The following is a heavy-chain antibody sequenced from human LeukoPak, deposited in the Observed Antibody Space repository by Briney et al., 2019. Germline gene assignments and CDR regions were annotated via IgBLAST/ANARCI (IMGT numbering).Heavy chain of an antibody. V-gene: IGHV1-2*02. D-gene: IGHD6-19*01. J-gene: IGHJ4*02. CDR1: GYTFTGYY. CDR3: ARTARRAVAVPPALFY. CDR2: INPNSGGT. Sequence: EASVKVSCKASGYTFTGYYMHWVRQAPGQGLEWMGWINPNSGGTNYAQKFQGRVTMTRDTSISTAYMELSRLRSDDTAVYYCARTARRAVAVPPALFYWGQGTLVTVSS.